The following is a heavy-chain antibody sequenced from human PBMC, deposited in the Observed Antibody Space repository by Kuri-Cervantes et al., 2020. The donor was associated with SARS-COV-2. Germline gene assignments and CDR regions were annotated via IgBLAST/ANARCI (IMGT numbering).Heavy chain of an antibody. CDR2: IHYSGTT. D-gene: IGHD3-3*01. CDR1: GASISGNNYF. J-gene: IGHJ3*02. Sequence: SETLSLTCTVSGASISGNNYFWGWIRQPPGKGLQWIGSIHYSGTTYKNPSLKSRVTISVDRSKNQFSLKLSSVTAADTAVYYCARGSITIFGVVIINDAFDIWGQGTMVTVSS. CDR3: ARGSITIFGVVIINDAFDI. V-gene: IGHV4-39*07.